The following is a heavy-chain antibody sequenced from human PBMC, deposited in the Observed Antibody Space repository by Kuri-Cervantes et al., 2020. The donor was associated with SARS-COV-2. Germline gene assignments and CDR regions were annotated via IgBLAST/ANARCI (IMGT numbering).Heavy chain of an antibody. J-gene: IGHJ4*02. Sequence: ASVKVSCKASGGTFSSYAISWVRQAPGQGLEWMGWISAYNGNTNYAQKLQGRVTMTTDTSTSTAYIELRSLRSDDTAVYYCARDLAVTGLYYFDYWGQGTLVTVSS. D-gene: IGHD5-18*01. V-gene: IGHV1-18*01. CDR1: GGTFSSYA. CDR3: ARDLAVTGLYYFDY. CDR2: ISAYNGNT.